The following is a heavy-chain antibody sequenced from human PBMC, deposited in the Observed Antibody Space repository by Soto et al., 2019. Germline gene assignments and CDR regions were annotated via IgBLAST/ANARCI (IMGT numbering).Heavy chain of an antibody. CDR3: ARDLLLITFGGFTRWPDAFDI. CDR2: IWYDGSNK. D-gene: IGHD3-16*01. V-gene: IGHV3-33*01. Sequence: QVQLVESGGGVVQPGRSLRLSCAASGFTFSSYGMHWVRQAPGKGLEWVAVIWYDGSNKYYADSVKGRFTISRDNSKNTLYLQMNSLRAEDTAVYYCARDLLLITFGGFTRWPDAFDIWGQGTMVTVSS. J-gene: IGHJ3*02. CDR1: GFTFSSYG.